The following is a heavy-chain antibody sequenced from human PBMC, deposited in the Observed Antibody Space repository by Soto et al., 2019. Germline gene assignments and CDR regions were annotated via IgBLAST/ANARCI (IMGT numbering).Heavy chain of an antibody. CDR2: ISYDGTNK. CDR1: GFTFSSYG. J-gene: IGHJ4*02. V-gene: IGHV3-30*18. D-gene: IGHD2-15*01. Sequence: QVQLVESGGGGVQPGRSLRLSCAASGFTFSSYGMHWVRQAPGKGLEWVAVISYDGTNKYYADSVKGRFSISRDNSKNTLYLQMNSLRAEDTAVYFCAKDSTHCSGGSCYLFDYWGQGVLVTVSS. CDR3: AKDSTHCSGGSCYLFDY.